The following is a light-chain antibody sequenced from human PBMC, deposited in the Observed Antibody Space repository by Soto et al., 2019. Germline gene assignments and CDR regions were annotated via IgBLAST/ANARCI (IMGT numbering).Light chain of an antibody. J-gene: IGLJ3*02. Sequence: QSVLTQPASVSGSPGQSITISCSGISSDVSWYQHHPGKVPKLIIYDVSNRPSGVSDRFSGSKSGNTASLTISGLRAEDEAQYYCASYRSTSPFGVFGGGTKLTVL. CDR2: DVS. CDR3: ASYRSTSPFGV. CDR1: SSD. V-gene: IGLV2-14*03.